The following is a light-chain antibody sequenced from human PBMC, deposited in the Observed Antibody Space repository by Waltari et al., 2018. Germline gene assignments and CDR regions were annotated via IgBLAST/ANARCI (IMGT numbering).Light chain of an antibody. CDR3: GAWDSSLSAGGV. V-gene: IGLV1-51*02. J-gene: IGLJ3*02. CDR1: RPHIGTSY. CDR2: ENR. Sequence: QSVLTQPPSVSAAPGQKVTISCSGSRPHIGTSYGSLYQQFPGTAPKLLIYENRKRPSEIPDRFSGSKSGTSATLVITELQTGDEADYYCGAWDSSLSAGGVFGGGTKVTVL.